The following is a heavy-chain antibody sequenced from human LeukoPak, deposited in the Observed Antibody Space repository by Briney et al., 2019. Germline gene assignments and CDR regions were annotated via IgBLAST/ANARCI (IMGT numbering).Heavy chain of an antibody. J-gene: IGHJ4*02. V-gene: IGHV4-59*01. Sequence: SETLSLTCTVSGVSITTYYWSWIRQPPGKGLEWIGYIYYTGSTNYNPSLKSRVTISVDTSKNQFSLKLSSVTAADTAVYYCARGVAVAGMALDYWGQGTLVTVSS. D-gene: IGHD6-19*01. CDR2: IYYTGST. CDR1: GVSITTYY. CDR3: ARGVAVAGMALDY.